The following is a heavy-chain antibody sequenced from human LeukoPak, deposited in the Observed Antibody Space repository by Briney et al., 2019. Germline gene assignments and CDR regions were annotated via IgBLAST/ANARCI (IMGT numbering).Heavy chain of an antibody. Sequence: GGSLRLSCVGSGFTFRSHAMSWVRQAPEKGLEFVSGIYENGGTTYYADSVKGRFSISRDNSKNTLYLQMNSLRAEDTAVYYCARPSGYSSGWLTPFDYWGQGTLVTVSS. V-gene: IGHV3-23*01. CDR3: ARPSGYSSGWLTPFDY. CDR2: IYENGGTT. CDR1: GFTFRSHA. J-gene: IGHJ4*02. D-gene: IGHD6-19*01.